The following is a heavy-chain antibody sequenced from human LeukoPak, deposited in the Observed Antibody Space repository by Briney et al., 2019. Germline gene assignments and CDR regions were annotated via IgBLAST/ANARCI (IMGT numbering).Heavy chain of an antibody. V-gene: IGHV4-59*01. J-gene: IGHJ4*02. D-gene: IGHD3-10*01. Sequence: SETLSLTCTLSGDSISTYYWSWIRQPPGKGLEWIGYIYYDERTNYNPSLKSRVTISVDTSKNQFSLKLTSVTAADTAVYYCARERYGSGIDYWGQGTLVTVSS. CDR2: IYYDERT. CDR3: ARERYGSGIDY. CDR1: GDSISTYY.